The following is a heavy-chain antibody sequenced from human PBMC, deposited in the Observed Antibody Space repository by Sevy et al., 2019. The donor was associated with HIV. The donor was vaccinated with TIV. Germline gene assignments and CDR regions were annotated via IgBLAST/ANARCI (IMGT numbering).Heavy chain of an antibody. CDR1: DDSINSYY. Sequence: SETLSLTCSVSDDSINSYYWSWIRQPPGKGLEWIGYIYNNIGSTSYNPPLTSRVTISVDTSKNQFSLKLTSVTAADTAVYYCARGAVVIGTAATPVLDFWGQGSLVTVSS. D-gene: IGHD2-2*01. J-gene: IGHJ4*02. V-gene: IGHV4-4*09. CDR2: IYNNIGST. CDR3: ARGAVVIGTAATPVLDF.